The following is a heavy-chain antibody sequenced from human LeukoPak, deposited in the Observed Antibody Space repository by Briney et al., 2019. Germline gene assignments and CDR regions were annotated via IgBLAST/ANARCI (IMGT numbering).Heavy chain of an antibody. CDR3: ARVDDGTTPGYYYYMDV. CDR2: IYSGGST. D-gene: IGHD1-7*01. CDR1: GFTVSSNY. V-gene: IGHV3-53*01. J-gene: IGHJ6*03. Sequence: GGSLRLSCAASGFTVSSNYMSWVRQAPGKGLEWVSVIYSGGSTYYADSVKGRFTISRDNSKNTLYLQMNSLRAEDTAVYYCARVDDGTTPGYYYYMDVWGKGTTVTVSS.